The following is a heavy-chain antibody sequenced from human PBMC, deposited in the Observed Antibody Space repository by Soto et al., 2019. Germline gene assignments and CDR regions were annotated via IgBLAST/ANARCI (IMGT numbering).Heavy chain of an antibody. Sequence: SVTLSLTCSVSGGSMRDYYWSWIRQSPGKGPEWIGYIYYSGNTNYNPSLKSRVTISVDMPKSLFSLKLNSVTAADTAVYYCARQLGLWQPLDYWGRGTLVTVSS. J-gene: IGHJ4*02. CDR2: IYYSGNT. CDR3: ARQLGLWQPLDY. V-gene: IGHV4-59*01. D-gene: IGHD1-1*01. CDR1: GGSMRDYY.